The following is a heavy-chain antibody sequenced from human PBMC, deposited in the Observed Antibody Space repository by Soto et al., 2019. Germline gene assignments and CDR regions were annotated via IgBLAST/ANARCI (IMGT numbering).Heavy chain of an antibody. J-gene: IGHJ6*02. D-gene: IGHD3-9*01. CDR3: TRPTPLDILTGYSPIRNYYYGMDV. Sequence: EVQLVESGGGLVKPGGSLRLSCAASGFTFSNAWMSWVRQAPGKGREWVGRIKSKTDGGTTDYAAPMKGRFTISRDDSKNTLSLQMNSLKTEDTAVYYCTRPTPLDILTGYSPIRNYYYGMDVWGQGTTVTVSS. CDR2: IKSKTDGGTT. V-gene: IGHV3-15*01. CDR1: GFTFSNAW.